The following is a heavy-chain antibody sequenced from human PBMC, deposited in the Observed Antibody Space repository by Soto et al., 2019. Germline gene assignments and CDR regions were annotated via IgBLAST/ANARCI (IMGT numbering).Heavy chain of an antibody. CDR2: FFYTGST. V-gene: IGHV4-61*03. CDR1: GGSVSSEHYY. Sequence: QVQLQESGPGLVKSSETLSLTCTVSGGSVSSEHYYWNWIRQPPGKGLEWIGYFFYTGSTNYNPSLESRLTMSVDVSKNHFSLRLNSVTAADTAVYYCAGGTDGKKVAYWGQGDLVTVSS. CDR3: AGGTDGKKVAY. D-gene: IGHD5-12*01. J-gene: IGHJ4*02.